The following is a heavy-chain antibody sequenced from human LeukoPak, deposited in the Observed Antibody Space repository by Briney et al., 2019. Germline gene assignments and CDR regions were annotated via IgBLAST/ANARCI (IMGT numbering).Heavy chain of an antibody. V-gene: IGHV3-11*01. D-gene: IGHD3-22*01. CDR2: ISNSGNTK. J-gene: IGHJ4*02. Sequence: GGSLRLSCAASGFTFSDFYMSWIRQAPGKGLDWVSYISNSGNTKYYAESVRGRFTISRDNAKNVLYLQMDSLRVEDTAVYYCARDLENYYDSTGYADPWGQGTLVTVSS. CDR1: GFTFSDFY. CDR3: ARDLENYYDSTGYADP.